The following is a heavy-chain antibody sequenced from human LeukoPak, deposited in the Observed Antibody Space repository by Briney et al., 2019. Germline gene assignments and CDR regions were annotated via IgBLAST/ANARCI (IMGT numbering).Heavy chain of an antibody. CDR2: IYPGDSDT. D-gene: IGHD2-15*01. CDR1: GYSFTSYW. V-gene: IGHV5-51*01. CDR3: ARHTIGSCSGGSCYPPTGYYYYMDV. J-gene: IGHJ6*03. Sequence: HGESRKISCKASGYSFTSYWIGWVRQMPGKGREWMGIIYPGDSDTRYSPSFQGQVTISADKSISTACLQWSSPKDSDTAMYYCARHTIGSCSGGSCYPPTGYYYYMDVWGKGTTVTVSS.